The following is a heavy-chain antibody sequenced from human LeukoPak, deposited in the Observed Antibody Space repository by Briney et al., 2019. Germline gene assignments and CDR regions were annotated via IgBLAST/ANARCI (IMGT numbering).Heavy chain of an antibody. J-gene: IGHJ4*02. Sequence: ASVKVSCKASGYTFTGYYMHWVRQAPGQGLEWMGWINPNSGGTNYAQKFQGRVTMTRDTSISTAYMELSRLRSDDTAVCYCARVLAASSGWYVLTKYFDYWGQGTLVTVSS. CDR3: ARVLAASSGWYVLTKYFDY. CDR2: INPNSGGT. CDR1: GYTFTGYY. D-gene: IGHD6-19*01. V-gene: IGHV1-2*02.